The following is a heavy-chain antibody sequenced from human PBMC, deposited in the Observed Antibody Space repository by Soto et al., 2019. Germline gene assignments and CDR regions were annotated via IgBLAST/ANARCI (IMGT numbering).Heavy chain of an antibody. CDR3: AKDYGLNWYCDL. V-gene: IGHV3-23*01. D-gene: IGHD3-16*01. Sequence: EVQLLESGGGSVQPGGSLRLSCVASGFSFSSYAMTWVRQAPGKGLEWVSGISDNGGARNYVDSVKGRFTISRDNSKKTLYLQMNSLRDEDTAVYYCAKDYGLNWYCDLWGRGTLVTVSS. CDR1: GFSFSSYA. J-gene: IGHJ2*01. CDR2: ISDNGGAR.